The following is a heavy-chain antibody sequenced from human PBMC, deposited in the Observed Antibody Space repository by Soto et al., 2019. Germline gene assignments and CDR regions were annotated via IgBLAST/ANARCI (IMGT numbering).Heavy chain of an antibody. V-gene: IGHV3-30-3*01. CDR1: GFTFSSYA. J-gene: IGHJ4*02. D-gene: IGHD5-12*01. CDR3: ARAYSGYDYVIEYSSGWCPTSFDY. CDR2: ISYDGSNK. Sequence: QVQLVESGGGVVQPGRSLRLSCAASGFTFSSYAMHWVRQAPGKGLEWVAVISYDGSNKYYADSVKGRFTISRDNSKNTLYPQVNVXRAEDTAVYYCARAYSGYDYVIEYSSGWCPTSFDYWGQGTLVTVSS.